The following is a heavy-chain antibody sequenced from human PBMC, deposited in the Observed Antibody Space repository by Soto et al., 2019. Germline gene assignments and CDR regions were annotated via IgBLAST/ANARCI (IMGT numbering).Heavy chain of an antibody. Sequence: QAQLVESGGGVVQPGGSLRLSCAASGFIFSNYAMQWVRQAPGKGLEWMAAISYDGNTQYYADSVRGRFTISRDNSKNTVYVQMISLRAEDTAVYYCARDLKGDTKLDYWGQGTLVTVSS. D-gene: IGHD1-26*01. CDR2: ISYDGNTQ. CDR3: ARDLKGDTKLDY. V-gene: IGHV3-30-3*01. J-gene: IGHJ4*02. CDR1: GFIFSNYA.